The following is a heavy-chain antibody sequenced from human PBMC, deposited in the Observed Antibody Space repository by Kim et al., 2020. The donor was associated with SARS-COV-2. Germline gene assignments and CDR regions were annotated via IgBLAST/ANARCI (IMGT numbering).Heavy chain of an antibody. CDR3: ARHQEGLRRNPFDY. Sequence: AESGKGRFTISRENSKNTLYRQMNSLRAEDTAVYYCARHQEGLRRNPFDYWGQGTLVTVSS. V-gene: IGHV3-33*01. J-gene: IGHJ4*02. D-gene: IGHD4-17*01.